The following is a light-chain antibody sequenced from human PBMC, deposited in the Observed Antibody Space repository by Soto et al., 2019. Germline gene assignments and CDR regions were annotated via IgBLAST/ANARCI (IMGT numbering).Light chain of an antibody. V-gene: IGKV1-33*01. CDR3: QQYDNLPLT. CDR2: DAS. J-gene: IGKJ5*01. Sequence: DIQITQSPSSLSASVGDRVTITCQASQDITNNLIWYQQKPGKAPILLIYDASDLHTGVPSRFSGSGSGTDFTFTISSLQPEDIATYYCQQYDNLPLTFGQGTRLEIK. CDR1: QDITNN.